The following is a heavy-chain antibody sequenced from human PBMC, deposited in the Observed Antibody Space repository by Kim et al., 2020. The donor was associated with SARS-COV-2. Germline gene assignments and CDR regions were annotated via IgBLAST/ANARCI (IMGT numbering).Heavy chain of an antibody. Sequence: TYSHPSLKRRVTMSVDTSKNQFSLRLSSATAADTAVYYCARSYSGPFDIWGQGTMVTVSS. CDR3: ARSYSGPFDI. J-gene: IGHJ3*02. V-gene: IGHV4-39*01. D-gene: IGHD3-10*01. CDR2: T.